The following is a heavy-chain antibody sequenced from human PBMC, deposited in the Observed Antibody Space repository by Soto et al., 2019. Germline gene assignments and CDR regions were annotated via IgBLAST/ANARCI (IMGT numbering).Heavy chain of an antibody. CDR2: ISSSSCYI. J-gene: IGHJ6*02. D-gene: IGHD3-10*01. CDR3: ARDKVTMVRGVIYYYYGMDV. Sequence: PGGSLRLSCAASGFTFSSYSMNWVRQAPGKGLEWVSSISSSSCYIYYADSVKGRFTISRDNAKNSLYLQMNSLRAEDTAVYYCARDKVTMVRGVIYYYYGMDVWGQGTTVTVSS. V-gene: IGHV3-21*01. CDR1: GFTFSSYS.